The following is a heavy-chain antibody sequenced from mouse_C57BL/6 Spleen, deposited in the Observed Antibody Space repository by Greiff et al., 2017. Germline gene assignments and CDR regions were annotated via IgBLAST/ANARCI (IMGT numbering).Heavy chain of an antibody. V-gene: IGHV1-26*01. CDR3: ARGGYDYDKGDYYAMDY. J-gene: IGHJ4*01. D-gene: IGHD2-4*01. CDR2: INPNNGGT. CDR1: GYTFTDYY. Sequence: VQLQQSGPELVKPGASVKISCKASGYTFTDYYMNWVKQSHGKSLEWIGDINPNNGGTSYNQKFKGKATLTVDKSSSTAYMELRSLTSEDSAVYYCARGGYDYDKGDYYAMDYWGQGTSVTVSS.